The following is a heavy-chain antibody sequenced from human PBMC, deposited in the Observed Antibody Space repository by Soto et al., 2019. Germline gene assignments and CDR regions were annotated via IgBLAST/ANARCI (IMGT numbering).Heavy chain of an antibody. V-gene: IGHV1-18*01. Sequence: ASVKVSCKASGYTFTSYGISWVRQAPGQGLEWMGWISAYNGNTNYAQKLQGRVTMTTDTSTSTAYMELRSLRSDDTAVYYCAMDHLYYYDSSGYYDYWGQGTLVTVSS. D-gene: IGHD3-22*01. CDR1: GYTFTSYG. J-gene: IGHJ4*02. CDR3: AMDHLYYYDSSGYYDY. CDR2: ISAYNGNT.